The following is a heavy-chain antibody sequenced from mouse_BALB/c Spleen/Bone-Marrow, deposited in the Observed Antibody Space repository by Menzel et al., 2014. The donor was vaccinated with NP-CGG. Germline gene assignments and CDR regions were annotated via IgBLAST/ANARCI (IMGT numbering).Heavy chain of an antibody. Sequence: VQRVGSGAELVKPGASVKLSCKASGYTFTSYWMHWVKQRPGQGLEWIGEINPSNGRTNYNEKFKTKATLTVDKSSSTAYMQLSSLTSEDSAVYYCARNYGNTDYWGQGTTLTVSS. CDR3: ARNYGNTDY. CDR1: GYTFTSYW. D-gene: IGHD2-1*01. J-gene: IGHJ2*01. V-gene: IGHV1S81*02. CDR2: INPSNGRT.